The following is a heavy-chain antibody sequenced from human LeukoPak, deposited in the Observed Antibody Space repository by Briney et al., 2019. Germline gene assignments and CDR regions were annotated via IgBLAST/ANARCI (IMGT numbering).Heavy chain of an antibody. D-gene: IGHD3-3*01. CDR1: GYSISSGYY. V-gene: IGHV4-38-2*02. J-gene: IGHJ4*02. CDR3: ARSAEWSLDY. Sequence: SETLSLTCTVSGYSISSGYYWGWIRQPPGKGLEWIGSIYHSGSAYYNPSLKSRVTISVDTSKNQFSLKLSSVTAADTAVYYCARSAEWSLDYWGQGSLVTVSS. CDR2: IYHSGSA.